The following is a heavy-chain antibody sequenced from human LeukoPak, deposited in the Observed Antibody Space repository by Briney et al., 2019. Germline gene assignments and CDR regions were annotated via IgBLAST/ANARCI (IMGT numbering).Heavy chain of an antibody. CDR1: GGTFSSYA. J-gene: IGHJ4*02. V-gene: IGHV1-69*04. D-gene: IGHD3-22*01. CDR3: AREPYDSSSYYYDY. Sequence: SVKVSCKASGGTFSSYAISWVRQAPGQGLEWMGRIIPILGIANYAQKFQGRVTITADKSTSTAYMELSSLRSEDTAVYYCAREPYDSSSYYYDYWGQGTLVTVSS. CDR2: IIPILGIA.